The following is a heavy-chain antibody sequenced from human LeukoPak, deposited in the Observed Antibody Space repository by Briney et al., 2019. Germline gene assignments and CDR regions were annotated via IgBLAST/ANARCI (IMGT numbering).Heavy chain of an antibody. CDR2: INHSGST. J-gene: IGHJ4*02. CDR3: ARGYYYDSSGYYPGAYYFDY. Sequence: SETLSLTCAVYGGSFSGYYWSWIRQPPGKGLEWIGEINHSGSTNYNPPLKSRVTISVDTSKNQFSLKLSSVTAADTAVYYCARGYYYDSSGYYPGAYYFDYWGQGTLVTVSS. CDR1: GGSFSGYY. D-gene: IGHD3-22*01. V-gene: IGHV4-34*01.